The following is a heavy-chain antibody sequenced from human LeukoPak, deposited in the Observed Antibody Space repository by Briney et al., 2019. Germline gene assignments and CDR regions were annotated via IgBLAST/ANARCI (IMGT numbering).Heavy chain of an antibody. CDR2: INVDGSLT. CDR1: GFTFSNYG. Sequence: GVSLRLSCAASGFTFSNYGMHWVRQAPGKRLLCVSSINVDGSLTSYADSVKGRFTISRDNAKNTVYLKMSSLRVEDTAVYYCVRLESEWGQGTLVTVSS. J-gene: IGHJ4*02. CDR3: VRLESE. V-gene: IGHV3-74*01. D-gene: IGHD5-24*01.